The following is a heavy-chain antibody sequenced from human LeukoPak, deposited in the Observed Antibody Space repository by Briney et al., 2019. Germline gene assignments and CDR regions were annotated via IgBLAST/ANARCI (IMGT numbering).Heavy chain of an antibody. V-gene: IGHV3-23*01. CDR2: ISGSGGAT. CDR1: GFTFSTYA. J-gene: IGHJ4*02. Sequence: GGSLRLSCTASGFTFSTYAMTWVRQAPGKGLEWVSAISGSGGATYYAESVKGRFTISRDNSKNTLYLQMNSLRAEDTAIYYCAKGGEGHTAFDYWGQGTLVTVSS. D-gene: IGHD3-16*01. CDR3: AKGGEGHTAFDY.